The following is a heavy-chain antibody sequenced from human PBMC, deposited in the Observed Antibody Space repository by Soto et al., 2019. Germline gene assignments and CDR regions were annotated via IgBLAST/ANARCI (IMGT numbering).Heavy chain of an antibody. CDR1: GFTFSSYG. CDR3: ARGFAYYYYYYGMDV. J-gene: IGHJ6*02. D-gene: IGHD3-16*01. CDR2: IWYDGSNK. V-gene: IGHV3-33*01. Sequence: PGGSLRLSCAAPGFTFSSYGMHWVRQAPGKGLEWVAVIWYDGSNKYYADSVKGRFTISRDNSKNTLYLQMNSLRAEDTAVYYCARGFAYYYYYYGMDVWGQGTTVTVSS.